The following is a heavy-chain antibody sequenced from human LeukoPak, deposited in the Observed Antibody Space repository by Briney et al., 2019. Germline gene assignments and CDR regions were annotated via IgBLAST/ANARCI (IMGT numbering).Heavy chain of an antibody. Sequence: PGGPLRLSCAASGFTFSSYGMHWVRQAPGKGLEWVAVISYDGSNKYYADSVKGRFTISRDNSKNTLYLQMNSLRAEDTAVYYCAKDEGYYDSSGYYLYWGQGTLVTVSS. D-gene: IGHD3-22*01. J-gene: IGHJ4*02. V-gene: IGHV3-30*18. CDR3: AKDEGYYDSSGYYLY. CDR1: GFTFSSYG. CDR2: ISYDGSNK.